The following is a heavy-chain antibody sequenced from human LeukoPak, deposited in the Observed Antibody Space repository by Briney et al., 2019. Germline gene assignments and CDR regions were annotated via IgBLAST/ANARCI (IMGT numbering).Heavy chain of an antibody. J-gene: IGHJ4*02. V-gene: IGHV3-7*03. D-gene: IGHD2-2*01. CDR3: ARDREAGTSASRFDY. Sequence: PGGSLRLSCTASGFTFSTYWMTWVRQAPGKGLEWVAHIKEDGSMTRSIDSVKGRFTISRDNAKSSLYLQMNSLRDEDTAVYYCARDREAGTSASRFDYWGQGTLVTVSS. CDR2: IKEDGSMT. CDR1: GFTFSTYW.